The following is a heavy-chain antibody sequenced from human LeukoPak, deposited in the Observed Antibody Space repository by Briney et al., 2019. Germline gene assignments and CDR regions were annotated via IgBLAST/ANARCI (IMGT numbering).Heavy chain of an antibody. J-gene: IGHJ4*02. CDR3: AREKLATTTRVGPPNY. CDR1: GFTFNYYN. D-gene: IGHD5-12*01. V-gene: IGHV3-21*01. CDR2: ITSSGAYI. Sequence: PGGSLRLSCAASGFTFNYYNMNWVRQAPGKALEWVSSITSSGAYIFYADSVRGRFTISRDNAKDSLYLQMNSLGPKDTAVYYCAREKLATTTRVGPPNYWGQGTLVTVSS.